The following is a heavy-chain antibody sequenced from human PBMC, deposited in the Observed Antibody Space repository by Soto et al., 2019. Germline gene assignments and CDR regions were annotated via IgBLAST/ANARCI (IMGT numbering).Heavy chain of an antibody. CDR2: IDPSDSYT. V-gene: IGHV5-10-1*01. J-gene: IGHJ6*02. D-gene: IGHD2-2*02. CDR3: ARDGPIPAAIGNYYYYGMDV. CDR1: GYSFTSYW. Sequence: LKISCKGSGYSFTSYWISWVRQMPGKGLEWMGRIDPSDSYTNYSPSFQGHVTISADKSISTAYLQWSSLKASDTAMYYCARDGPIPAAIGNYYYYGMDVWGQGTTVTDSS.